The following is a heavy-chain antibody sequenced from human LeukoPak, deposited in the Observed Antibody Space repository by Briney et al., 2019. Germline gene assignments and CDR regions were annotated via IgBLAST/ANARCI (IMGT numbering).Heavy chain of an antibody. CDR2: VYYSGST. V-gene: IGHV4-31*03. Sequence: PSETLSLTCTVSGGSISSGGYYWSWIRQHPGKGLEWIGYVYYSGSTYYNPSLKSRVTISVDTSKNQFSLKLSSVTAADTAVYYCARGSASGDSSGYSDAFDIWGQGTMVTVSS. CDR3: ARGSASGDSSGYSDAFDI. J-gene: IGHJ3*02. D-gene: IGHD3-22*01. CDR1: GGSISSGGYY.